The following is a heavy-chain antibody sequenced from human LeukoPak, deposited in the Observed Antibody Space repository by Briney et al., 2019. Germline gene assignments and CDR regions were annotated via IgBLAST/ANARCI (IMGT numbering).Heavy chain of an antibody. CDR1: GYTFTNYD. CDR2: ISAYNGNT. CDR3: ARGILTGYGHDAFDI. V-gene: IGHV1-18*01. Sequence: ASVKVSCKASGYTFTNYDISWVRQAPGQGLEWMGWISAYNGNTNYAQKVQGRVTMTTDRSTSSTYMELRSLRSDDTAVYYCARGILTGYGHDAFDIWGQGTMVTVSS. D-gene: IGHD3-9*01. J-gene: IGHJ3*02.